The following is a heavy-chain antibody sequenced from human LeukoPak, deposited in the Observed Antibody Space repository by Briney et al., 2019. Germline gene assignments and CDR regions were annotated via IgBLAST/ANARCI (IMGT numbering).Heavy chain of an antibody. CDR1: GGSISSNTYY. Sequence: SETLSLTCTVSGGSISSNTYYWGWIRQPPGKGLEWIGSMYYSGSTYYNPSLKSRVTISVDTSKNQFSLKLSSVTAADTAVYYCARDYQGGYGDKTVDYWGQGTLVTVSS. J-gene: IGHJ4*02. CDR2: MYYSGST. V-gene: IGHV4-39*07. CDR3: ARDYQGGYGDKTVDY. D-gene: IGHD5-18*01.